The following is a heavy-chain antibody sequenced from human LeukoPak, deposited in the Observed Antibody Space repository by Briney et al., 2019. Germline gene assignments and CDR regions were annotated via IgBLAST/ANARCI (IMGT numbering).Heavy chain of an antibody. CDR3: AREVPAVADRRSLMTRGWFDP. CDR2: IYHSGST. V-gene: IGHV4-30-2*01. J-gene: IGHJ5*02. D-gene: IGHD6-19*01. Sequence: PSETLSLTCAVSGGSISSGGYSWSWIRQAPGKGLEWIGYIYHSGSTYYNPSLKSRVTISVDRSKNQFSLKLSSVTAADTAVYYCAREVPAVADRRSLMTRGWFDPWGQGTLVTVSS. CDR1: GGSISSGGYS.